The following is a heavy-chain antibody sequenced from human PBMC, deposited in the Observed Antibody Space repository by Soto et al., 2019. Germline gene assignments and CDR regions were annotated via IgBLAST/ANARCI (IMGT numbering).Heavy chain of an antibody. Sequence: XVSLRLSCSASGFTFSEYSMHWVRQAPGKGLQYVSTISSDGDITYYADSVKGRFTISRDNSKNTLYLQMNSLRPEDTAVYYCVKVSTFYDILTGYYSTNFFDPWGQGTLVTVSS. V-gene: IGHV3-64D*06. CDR2: ISSDGDIT. CDR1: GFTFSEYS. J-gene: IGHJ5*02. D-gene: IGHD3-9*01. CDR3: VKVSTFYDILTGYYSTNFFDP.